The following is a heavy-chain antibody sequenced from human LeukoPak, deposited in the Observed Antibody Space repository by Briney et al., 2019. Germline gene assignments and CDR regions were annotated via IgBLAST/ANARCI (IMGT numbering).Heavy chain of an antibody. CDR3: ARHDSSGYYYLYYFDY. J-gene: IGHJ4*02. V-gene: IGHV4-39*01. CDR1: GGSISSSSYY. Sequence: PSETLSLTCTVSGGSISSSSYYWGWIRQPPGKGLEWIGSIYYSGSTYYNPSLKSRVTISVDTSKNQFSLKLSSVTAADTAVYYCARHDSSGYYYLYYFDYWGQGTLVTVSS. CDR2: IYYSGST. D-gene: IGHD3-22*01.